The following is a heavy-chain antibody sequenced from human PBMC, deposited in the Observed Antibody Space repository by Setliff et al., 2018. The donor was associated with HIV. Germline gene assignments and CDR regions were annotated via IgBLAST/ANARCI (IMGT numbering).Heavy chain of an antibody. D-gene: IGHD3-22*01. Sequence: SETLSLTCTVSGGSISSSSYYWGWIRQPPGKGLEWIGSIYYSGSTYYSPSLKTRVTISVDKSKNQFSLKLTSVTAADTAVYYCARAFDSSAPWIDLWAQGTLVTVS. CDR3: ARAFDSSAPWIDL. CDR2: IYYSGST. J-gene: IGHJ5*02. CDR1: GGSISSSSYY. V-gene: IGHV4-39*07.